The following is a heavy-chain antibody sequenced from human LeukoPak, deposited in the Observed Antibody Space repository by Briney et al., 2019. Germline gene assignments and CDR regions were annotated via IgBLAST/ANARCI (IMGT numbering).Heavy chain of an antibody. CDR3: ARTLYGDHLSFGMDV. CDR2: INPSGGST. D-gene: IGHD4-17*01. J-gene: IGHJ6*02. V-gene: IGHV1-46*01. CDR1: GYTFTSYY. Sequence: ASVKVSCKASGYTFTSYYMHWVRQAPGQGLEWMGIINPSGGSTSYAQKFQGRVTMTRDTSTSTVYMELSSLRSEDTAVYYCARTLYGDHLSFGMDVWGQGTTVTVSS.